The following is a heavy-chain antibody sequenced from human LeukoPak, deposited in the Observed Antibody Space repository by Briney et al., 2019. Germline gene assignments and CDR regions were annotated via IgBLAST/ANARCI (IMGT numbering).Heavy chain of an antibody. CDR1: GFTFSSYA. CDR2: ISSDGSQK. CDR3: AKEMGPMVHGDY. V-gene: IGHV3-30*18. D-gene: IGHD2-8*01. Sequence: GRFLRFSCAASGFTFSSYAMHLVRQAPGKLLEWVAIISSDGSQKFYADSVKGLFTISRDNFKTTLYLQMDSLRAEDTAVYYCAKEMGPMVHGDYWGQGTLVTVSS. J-gene: IGHJ4*02.